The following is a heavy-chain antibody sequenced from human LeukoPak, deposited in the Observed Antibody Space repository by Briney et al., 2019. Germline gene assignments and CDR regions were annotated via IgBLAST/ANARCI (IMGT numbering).Heavy chain of an antibody. CDR2: ISGSGGST. V-gene: IGHV3-23*01. CDR3: AEDSGYWCSSTSCYTRYYMDV. Sequence: PGGSLRLSCAASGFTFSSYAMSWARQAPGKGLEWVSAISGSGGSTYYADSVKGRFTISRDNSENTLYLQMNSLRAEDTAVYYCAEDSGYWCSSTSCYTRYYMDVWGKGTTVTVSS. CDR1: GFTFSSYA. J-gene: IGHJ6*03. D-gene: IGHD2-2*02.